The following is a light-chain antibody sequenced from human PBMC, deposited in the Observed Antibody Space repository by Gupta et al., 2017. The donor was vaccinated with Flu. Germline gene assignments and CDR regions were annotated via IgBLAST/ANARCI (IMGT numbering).Light chain of an antibody. CDR1: DLPKQY. CDR2: IDS. Sequence: SSRLMQPPPVPVSTGHTARTTCAGDDLPKQYAYWYRKKPGQAPVLVIYIDSERPSGIPEQFSGSSSRTTVTLTISGVRAEDEADSYYQSADSSGTYPGVFGGGTKLTVL. CDR3: QSADSSGTYPGV. J-gene: IGLJ2*01. V-gene: IGLV3-25*01.